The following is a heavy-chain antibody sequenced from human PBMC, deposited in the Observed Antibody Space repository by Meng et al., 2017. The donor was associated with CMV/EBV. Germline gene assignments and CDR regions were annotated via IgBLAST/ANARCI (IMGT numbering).Heavy chain of an antibody. J-gene: IGHJ4*02. CDR3: SRGVGATGKADY. CDR2: SNHCGST. CDR1: CGSSIGCY. V-gene: IGHV4-34*01. Sequence: HVELRQGGDGRLTPPWSLPPICAAYCGSSIGCYGGWSRQPPGKGLGLVGESNHCGSTNYNPSLKRRVPISVEAAKNQFSLKLRFVSAADTAVYFCSRGVGATGKADYWGQGTLVTVSS. D-gene: IGHD1-26*01.